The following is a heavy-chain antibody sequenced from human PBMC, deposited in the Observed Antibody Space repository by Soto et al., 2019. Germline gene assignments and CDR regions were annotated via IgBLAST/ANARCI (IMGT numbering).Heavy chain of an antibody. CDR3: ARGRRRMNGKEGYFDL. V-gene: IGHV3-30*03. CDR2: ISYDGSNK. D-gene: IGHD1-1*01. CDR1: GFTFSSYG. Sequence: QVQLVESGGGVVQPGRSLRLSCAASGFTFSSYGMHWVRQAPGKGLEWVAGISYDGSNKYYADSVKGRFTISRDNSNNPLYRQMNSLRVEETDVYYCARGRRRMNGKEGYFDLWGRGTLVTVSS. J-gene: IGHJ2*01.